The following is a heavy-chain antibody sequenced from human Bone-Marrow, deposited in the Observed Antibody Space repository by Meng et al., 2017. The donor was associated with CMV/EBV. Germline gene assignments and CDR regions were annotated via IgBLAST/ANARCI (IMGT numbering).Heavy chain of an antibody. J-gene: IGHJ4*02. CDR2: INPSSGGT. CDR3: ARDWGGYCGSTSCRTVEFDY. Sequence: ASVKVSCKASGYTFIGYYIHWVRQAPGQGLEWMAWINPSSGGTNYAQKFQGRVTVTRDMSISTAYMELSRLRSDDTAVYYCARDWGGYCGSTSCRTVEFDYWGQGTLVTVSS. CDR1: GYTFIGYY. V-gene: IGHV1-2*02. D-gene: IGHD2-2*01.